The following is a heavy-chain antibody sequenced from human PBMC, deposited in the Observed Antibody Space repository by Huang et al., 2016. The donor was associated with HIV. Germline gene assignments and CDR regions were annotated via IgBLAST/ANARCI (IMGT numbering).Heavy chain of an antibody. CDR2: IFTDDSET. CDR3: ARRFSSSSGYFDY. Sequence: VQLVQSGAEVIKPGESLKISCKGSGYSFSSYWIAWVRQIPGKCLEWIGIIFTDDSETTSSPSYEDQFTISADNSIGAAYLQWSSLNASGTAMYYCARRFSSSSGYFDYWGQGSLVTVSS. CDR1: GYSFSSYW. D-gene: IGHD6-6*01. V-gene: IGHV5-51*01. J-gene: IGHJ4*02.